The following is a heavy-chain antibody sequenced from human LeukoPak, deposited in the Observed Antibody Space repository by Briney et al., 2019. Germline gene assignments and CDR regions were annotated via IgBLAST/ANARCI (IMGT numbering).Heavy chain of an antibody. J-gene: IGHJ4*02. D-gene: IGHD3-10*01. V-gene: IGHV3-23*01. CDR3: AKRGIVIRAVIIIGFHKEAYYFDY. Sequence: GGSLRLSCVVSGITLSNYGMSWVRQAPGKGLEWVSGISGRGGSTNYADSVKGRFIISRDTSKNTVYLQMNSLRVEDTAVYFCAKRGIVIRAVIIIGFHKEAYYFDYWGQGILVTVSS. CDR2: ISGRGGST. CDR1: GITLSNYG.